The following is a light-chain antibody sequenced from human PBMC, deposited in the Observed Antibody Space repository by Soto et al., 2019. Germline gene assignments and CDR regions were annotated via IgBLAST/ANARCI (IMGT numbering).Light chain of an antibody. Sequence: QSALTQPASESGSPGQSITISCTGTSSDVGRYSYVSLYRQHPGKAPKLMIYDVSNRPSGGSNRFSGSKSGNTASLTISGPEAEDETDYFCSSYTISSTLLFGGGTKLTVL. CDR2: DVS. CDR3: SSYTISSTLL. J-gene: IGLJ2*01. V-gene: IGLV2-14*01. CDR1: SSDVGRYSY.